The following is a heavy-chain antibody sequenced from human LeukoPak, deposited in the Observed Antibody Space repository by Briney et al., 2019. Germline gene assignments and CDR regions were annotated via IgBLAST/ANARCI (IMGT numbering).Heavy chain of an antibody. J-gene: IGHJ4*02. CDR3: ARGERPDYFDY. CDR2: INHSGST. V-gene: IGHV4-34*01. CDR1: GGSFSGYY. D-gene: IGHD1-1*01. Sequence: SETLSLTCAVYGGSFSGYYWSWIRQPPGKGLEWIGEINHSGSTNYNPSLKSRVTIPVDTSKNQFSLKLSSVTAADTAVYYCARGERPDYFDYWGQGTLVTVSS.